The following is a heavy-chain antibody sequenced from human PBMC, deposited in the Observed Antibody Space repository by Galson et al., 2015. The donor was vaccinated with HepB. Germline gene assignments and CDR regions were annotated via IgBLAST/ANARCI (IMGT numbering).Heavy chain of an antibody. Sequence: SLRLSCAASGFTFDDYAMHWVRQAPGKGLEWVSGISWNSGSIGYADSVKGRFTISRDNAKNSLYLQMNSLRAEDTALYYCAKGSSGYSSGWYPTEPFDYWGQGTLVTVSS. CDR3: AKGSSGYSSGWYPTEPFDY. CDR1: GFTFDDYA. D-gene: IGHD6-19*01. V-gene: IGHV3-9*01. J-gene: IGHJ4*02. CDR2: ISWNSGSI.